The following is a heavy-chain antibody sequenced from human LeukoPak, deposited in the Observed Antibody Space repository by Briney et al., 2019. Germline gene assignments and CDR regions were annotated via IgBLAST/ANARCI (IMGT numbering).Heavy chain of an antibody. CDR3: ARDLTLSNHSYGFYWYFDL. V-gene: IGHV3-66*01. CDR1: GFTVSRNY. Sequence: PGGSLRLSCAASGFTVSRNYMSWVRQAPGKGLEWVSVIYSGGSTYYADSVKGRFTISRDNSKNTLYLQMNSLRAEDAAVYYCARDLTLSNHSYGFYWYFDLWGRGTLVTVSS. D-gene: IGHD5-18*01. J-gene: IGHJ2*01. CDR2: IYSGGST.